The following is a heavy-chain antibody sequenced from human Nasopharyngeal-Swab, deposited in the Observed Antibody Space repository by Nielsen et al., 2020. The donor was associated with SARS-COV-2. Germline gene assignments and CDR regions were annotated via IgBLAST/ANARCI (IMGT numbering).Heavy chain of an antibody. J-gene: IGHJ1*01. Sequence: GGSLRLSCAASGFTFSSYGMHWVRQAPGKGLEWVAVIWYDGSNKYYADSVKGRFTISRDNSKNTLYLQMNSLRAEDTAVYYCARDQSSGWYPEYFQHWGQGTLVTVSS. CDR3: ARDQSSGWYPEYFQH. D-gene: IGHD6-19*01. V-gene: IGHV3-33*01. CDR2: IWYDGSNK. CDR1: GFTFSSYG.